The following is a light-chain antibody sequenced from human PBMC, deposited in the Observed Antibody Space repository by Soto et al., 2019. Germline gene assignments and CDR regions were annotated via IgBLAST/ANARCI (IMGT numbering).Light chain of an antibody. CDR2: AAS. CDR1: QGISNY. Sequence: DIQMTQSPSSLSASVGDRVTITCRASQGISNYVAWYQQKPGKVPKLLIYAASTLQSGVPSRLNGSGSGTDFTLNICSLQPEDVATYYCQKYNSAPRTFGQGTKVQIK. J-gene: IGKJ1*01. V-gene: IGKV1-27*01. CDR3: QKYNSAPRT.